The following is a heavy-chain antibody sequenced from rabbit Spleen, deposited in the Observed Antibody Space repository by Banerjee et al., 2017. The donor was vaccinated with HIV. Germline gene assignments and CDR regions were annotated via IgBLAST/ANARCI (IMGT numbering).Heavy chain of an antibody. CDR1: GFDFSNYG. CDR2: IEPIFGNT. V-gene: IGHV1S47*01. CDR3: ARDGRSTSAWSFNL. Sequence: QEQLVESGGGLVQPGGSLKLSCKASGFDFSNYGVSWVRQAPGKGLEWIGYIEPIFGNTYYANWVNGRFTISSHNAQNTLYLQLSSLTAADTATYFCARDGRSTSAWSFNLWGPGTLVTVS. J-gene: IGHJ4*01. D-gene: IGHD1-1*01.